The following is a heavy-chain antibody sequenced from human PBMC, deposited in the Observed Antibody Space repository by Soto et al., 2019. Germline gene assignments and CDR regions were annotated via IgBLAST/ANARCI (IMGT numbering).Heavy chain of an antibody. V-gene: IGHV4-34*01. CDR3: ARGTTVTTIALGYYYCYMDV. D-gene: IGHD4-17*01. CDR2: INHSGST. CDR1: GGSFSGYY. J-gene: IGHJ6*03. Sequence: PSETLSLTCAVYGGSFSGYYWSWIRQPPGKGLEWIGEINHSGSTNYNPSLKSRVTISVDTSKNQFSLKLSSVTAADTAVYYCARGTTVTTIALGYYYCYMDVWRKGTTVTVSS.